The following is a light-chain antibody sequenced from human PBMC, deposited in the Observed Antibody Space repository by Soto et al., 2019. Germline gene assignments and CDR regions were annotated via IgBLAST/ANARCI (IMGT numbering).Light chain of an antibody. J-gene: IGKJ1*01. CDR3: QQYNSWWT. Sequence: IQMTQSPSTLSASVGDRVTITCRASQSINRWLAWYQQRPGKAPRLLIYYASTLESGVPSRFSGSESGTEFTLTIRGLQPDDFATYYCQQYNSWWTFGQGTKVEMK. V-gene: IGKV1-5*01. CDR2: YAS. CDR1: QSINRW.